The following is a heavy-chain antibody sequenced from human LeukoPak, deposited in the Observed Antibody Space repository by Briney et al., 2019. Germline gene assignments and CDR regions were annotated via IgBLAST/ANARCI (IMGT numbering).Heavy chain of an antibody. Sequence: GGSLRLSCAASGFTFSSYSMNWVRQAPGKGLEWVSAISGSGGNTYYADSVKGRFTISRDNSKNTLYLQMNSLRAEDTAVYYCAKGPYSGFSWGQGTLVTVSS. CDR3: AKGPYSGFS. J-gene: IGHJ5*02. CDR1: GFTFSSYS. V-gene: IGHV3-23*01. CDR2: ISGSGGNT. D-gene: IGHD1-26*01.